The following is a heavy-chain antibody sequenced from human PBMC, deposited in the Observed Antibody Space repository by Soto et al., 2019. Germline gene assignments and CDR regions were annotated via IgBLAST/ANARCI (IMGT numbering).Heavy chain of an antibody. CDR1: GYTFTSYY. J-gene: IGHJ6*04. CDR3: ARDINDFWSGYPLDV. CDR2: INPSGGST. Sequence: GASMKVSCKASGYTFTSYYMHWVRQAPGQGLEWMGIINPSGGSTSYAQKIQGRVTMTRDTSTSKDYMELSSLRSDDTAVYYCARDINDFWSGYPLDVWGKGTTVTVSS. V-gene: IGHV1-46*01. D-gene: IGHD3-3*01.